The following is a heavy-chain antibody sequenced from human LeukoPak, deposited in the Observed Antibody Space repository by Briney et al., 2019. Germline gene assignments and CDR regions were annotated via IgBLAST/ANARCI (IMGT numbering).Heavy chain of an antibody. CDR2: INANSGGT. J-gene: IGHJ6*04. D-gene: IGHD3-16*01. V-gene: IGHV1-2*02. CDR1: GYTFTNYG. CDR3: ARDSIGGTLDV. Sequence: ASVKVSCKASGYTFTNYGISWVRQAPGQGLEWMGWINANSGGTNYAQKFQGRVTMTRDTSISTAYMGLSRLRSDDTAVYYCARDSIGGTLDVWGKGTTVTVSS.